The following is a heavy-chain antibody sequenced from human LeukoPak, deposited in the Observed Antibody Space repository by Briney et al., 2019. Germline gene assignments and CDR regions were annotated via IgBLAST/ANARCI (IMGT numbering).Heavy chain of an antibody. J-gene: IGHJ4*02. V-gene: IGHV4-39*01. D-gene: IGHD2/OR15-2a*01. CDR1: GASINSHSYY. CDR3: VRHISTNTGYFDS. CDR2: VYYDGTS. Sequence: SETLSLTCTVSGASINSHSYYWGWIRQAPGKGLEWIGSVYYDGTSYSNPPLTSRAAVFVDTSRDQFSLDLSFVTAADTALYYCVRHISTNTGYFDSCGQGILVSVSS.